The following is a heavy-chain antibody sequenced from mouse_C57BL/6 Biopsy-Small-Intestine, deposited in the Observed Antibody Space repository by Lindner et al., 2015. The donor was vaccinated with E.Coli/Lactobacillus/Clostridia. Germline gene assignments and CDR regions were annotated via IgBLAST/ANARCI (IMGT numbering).Heavy chain of an antibody. CDR3: TRGGTGNFDY. Sequence: VQLQESGAELVRPGASVTLSCKASGYTFTDYEMHWVKQTPVHGLEWIGAIDPETGGTAYNQKFRGKAILTADKSSSTAYMELRSLTSEDSAVYFCTRGGTGNFDYWGQGTTLTVSS. V-gene: IGHV1-15*01. D-gene: IGHD4-1*01. CDR2: IDPETGGT. J-gene: IGHJ2*01. CDR1: GYTFTDYE.